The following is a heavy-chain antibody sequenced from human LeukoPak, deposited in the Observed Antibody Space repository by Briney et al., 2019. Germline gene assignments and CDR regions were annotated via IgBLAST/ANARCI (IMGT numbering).Heavy chain of an antibody. Sequence: SETLSLTCTVSGGSIRSYYWSWIRQPAGKGLEWIGRIHTSGSTNCNPSLKSRVTMSIDTSKKQFSLKLTSVIAADTAVYYCASGSSGNVYWGQGTLVTVSS. D-gene: IGHD6-6*01. J-gene: IGHJ4*02. CDR2: IHTSGST. CDR3: ASGSSGNVY. CDR1: GGSIRSYY. V-gene: IGHV4-4*07.